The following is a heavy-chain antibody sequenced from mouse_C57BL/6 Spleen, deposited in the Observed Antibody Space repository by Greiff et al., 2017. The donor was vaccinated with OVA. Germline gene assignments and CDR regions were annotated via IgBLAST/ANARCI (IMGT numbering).Heavy chain of an antibody. J-gene: IGHJ3*01. CDR2: IYPGSGST. D-gene: IGHD3-2*02. Sequence: QVQLQQPGAELVKPGASVKMSCKASGYTFTRYWITWVKPRPGQGLEWIGDIYPGSGSTNYNEKFKSKATLTVDTSSSTAYMQLSSLTSEDSAVYYCARSEQLRRREGFAYWGQGTLVTVSA. CDR3: ARSEQLRRREGFAY. CDR1: GYTFTRYW. V-gene: IGHV1-55*01.